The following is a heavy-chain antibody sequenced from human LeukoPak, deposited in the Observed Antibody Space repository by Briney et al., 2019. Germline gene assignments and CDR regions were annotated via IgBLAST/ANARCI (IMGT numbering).Heavy chain of an antibody. V-gene: IGHV4-39*01. CDR3: TTTSGYRNYYYYYLDV. D-gene: IGHD3-22*01. CDR1: GDSISSNIYY. CDR2: SFNGGNS. J-gene: IGHJ6*03. Sequence: SETLSLTCMVSGDSISSNIYYWGWARQPPGKGLEWSGTSFNGGNSYYNPSLKSRVTISIDASRNQFSLTLTSVTAADTAVYYCTTTSGYRNYYYYYLDVWGKGTTVTVSS.